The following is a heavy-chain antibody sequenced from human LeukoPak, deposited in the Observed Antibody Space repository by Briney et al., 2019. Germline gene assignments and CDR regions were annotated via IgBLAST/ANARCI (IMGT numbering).Heavy chain of an antibody. J-gene: IGHJ5*02. Sequence: SETLSLTCAVSGYSISSGYYWGWIRQPPGKGLEWIGSIYHSGSTNYNPSLKSRVTISVDTSKNQFSLKLSSVTAADTAVYYCARGGGLSIVVVPAAIWFDPWGQGTLVTVSS. CDR1: GYSISSGYY. CDR3: ARGGGLSIVVVPAAIWFDP. V-gene: IGHV4-38-2*01. D-gene: IGHD2-2*01. CDR2: IYHSGST.